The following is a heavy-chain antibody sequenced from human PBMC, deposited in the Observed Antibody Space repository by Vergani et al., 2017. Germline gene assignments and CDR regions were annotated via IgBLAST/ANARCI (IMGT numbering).Heavy chain of an antibody. D-gene: IGHD3-16*01. V-gene: IGHV5-51*01. Sequence: EVALVQSGPEMRKPGESLTISCKGSEYSFGNYWIGGVRQLPGKGLEWMGIIYPADSDTRYSPTFQGQVTIPADKSISTALLQWDSLKASDTALYYCARHTSYTDSWGQGTLVTVSS. J-gene: IGHJ4*02. CDR1: EYSFGNYW. CDR3: ARHTSYTDS. CDR2: IYPADSDT.